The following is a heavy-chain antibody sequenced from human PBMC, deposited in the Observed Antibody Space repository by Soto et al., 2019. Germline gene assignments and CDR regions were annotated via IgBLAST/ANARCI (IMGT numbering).Heavy chain of an antibody. CDR2: INYDGRTT. D-gene: IGHD3-10*01. V-gene: IGHV3-74*01. J-gene: IGHJ4*02. CDR3: GRVARGAWGVFDC. CDR1: GFTLSSYW. Sequence: EVQLVESGGGLVQPGGSLSLSCAASGFTLSSYWMHWVRQAPGKGLVWVSRINYDGRTTSYADSVKGRFTISRDNAKDALYLQMNSRTAEDTAVYCSGRVARGAWGVFDCWGQGTLVTCSS.